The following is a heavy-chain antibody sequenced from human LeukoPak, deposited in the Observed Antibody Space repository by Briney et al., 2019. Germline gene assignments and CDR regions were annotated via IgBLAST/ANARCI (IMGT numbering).Heavy chain of an antibody. CDR2: ISYDGSNK. J-gene: IGHJ4*02. V-gene: IGHV3-30*04. D-gene: IGHD3-3*01. CDR3: VRQGALLRSFGY. Sequence: TGGSLRLSCAASGFTFSSYAMHWVRQAPGKGLEWVAVISYDGSNKYYADSVKGRFTISRDNSKNTLYLQMNSLRAEDTAVYFCVRQGALLRSFGYWGQGTLVTVSS. CDR1: GFTFSSYA.